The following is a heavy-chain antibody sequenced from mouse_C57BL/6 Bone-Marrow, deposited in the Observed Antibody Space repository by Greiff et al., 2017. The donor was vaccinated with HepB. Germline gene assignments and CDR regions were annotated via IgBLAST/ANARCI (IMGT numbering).Heavy chain of an antibody. CDR3: ARGDYSNYFFAY. D-gene: IGHD2-5*01. V-gene: IGHV3-1*01. CDR1: GYSITSGYD. CDR2: ISYSGST. Sequence: EVKLQESGPGMVKPSQSLSLTCTVTGYSITSGYDWHWIRHFPGNKLEWMGYISYSGSTNYNPFLKSRISITHDTSKNHFFLNLNSMTTEDTAKYYCARGDYSNYFFAYWGQGTLVTVSA. J-gene: IGHJ3*01.